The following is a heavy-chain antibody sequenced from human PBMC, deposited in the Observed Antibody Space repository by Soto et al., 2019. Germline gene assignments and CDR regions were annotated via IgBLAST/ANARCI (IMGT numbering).Heavy chain of an antibody. CDR3: ARGLTRYSSGWYDY. D-gene: IGHD6-19*01. CDR2: IYYSGST. Sequence: QVQLQESGPGLVKPSETLSLTCTVSGGSISSYYWSWIRQPPGKGLEWIGYIYYSGSTNYNPSLKSRVTIAVDTSKNQFSLKLSSVTAADTAVYYCARGLTRYSSGWYDYWGQGTLVTVSS. V-gene: IGHV4-59*01. J-gene: IGHJ4*02. CDR1: GGSISSYY.